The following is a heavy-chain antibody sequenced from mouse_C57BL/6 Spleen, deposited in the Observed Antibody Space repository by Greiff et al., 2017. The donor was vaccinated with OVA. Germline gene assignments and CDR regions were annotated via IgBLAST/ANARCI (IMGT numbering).Heavy chain of an antibody. CDR1: GYAFSSSW. Sequence: VHLVESGPELVKPGASVKISCKASGYAFSSSWMNWVKQRPGKGLEWIGRIYPGDGGTNYNGKFKGKATLTADKSSSTAYMQLSSLPSEDSAVSFCARGGGDAMDYWGQGTSVTVSS. CDR2: IYPGDGGT. V-gene: IGHV1-82*01. CDR3: ARGGGDAMDY. J-gene: IGHJ4*01.